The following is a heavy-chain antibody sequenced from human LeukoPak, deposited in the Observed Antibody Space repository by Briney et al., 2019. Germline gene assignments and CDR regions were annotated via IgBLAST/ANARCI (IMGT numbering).Heavy chain of an antibody. V-gene: IGHV4-59*01. CDR3: ARADGYYYGMDV. CDR1: GGSISSYY. D-gene: IGHD5-24*01. Sequence: PSETLPLTCTVSGGSISSYYWSWIRQPPGKGLEWIGYIYYSGSTSYNPSLKSRVTISVDTSKNQFSLKLSSVTAADTALYYCARADGYYYGMDVWGQGTTVTVSS. CDR2: IYYSGST. J-gene: IGHJ6*02.